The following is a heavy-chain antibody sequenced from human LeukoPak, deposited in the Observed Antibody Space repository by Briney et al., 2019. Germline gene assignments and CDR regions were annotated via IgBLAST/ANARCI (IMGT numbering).Heavy chain of an antibody. Sequence: SETLSLTCTVSGGSVSSGSYYWSWIRQPPGKGLEWIGYIYYSGSTNYNPSLKSRVTISVDTSKNQFSLKLGSVTAADTAVYYCARAGYCSSTSCSPLPQYGMDVWGQGTTVTVSS. D-gene: IGHD2-2*01. V-gene: IGHV4-61*01. J-gene: IGHJ6*02. CDR2: IYYSGST. CDR3: ARAGYCSSTSCSPLPQYGMDV. CDR1: GGSVSSGSYY.